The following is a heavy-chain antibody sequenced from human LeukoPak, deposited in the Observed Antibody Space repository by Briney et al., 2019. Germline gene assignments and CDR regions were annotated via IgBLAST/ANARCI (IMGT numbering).Heavy chain of an antibody. CDR2: ISYDGSNK. D-gene: IGHD6-19*01. V-gene: IGHV3-30-3*01. CDR1: GFTFSSYA. J-gene: IGHJ4*02. Sequence: PGGSLRLSCAASGFTFSSYAMHWVRQAPGKGLEWVAVISYDGSNKYYADSVKGRFTISRDNSKNTLYLQMNSLRAEDTAVYYCARGGSSGWYHFDYWGQGTLVTVSS. CDR3: ARGGSSGWYHFDY.